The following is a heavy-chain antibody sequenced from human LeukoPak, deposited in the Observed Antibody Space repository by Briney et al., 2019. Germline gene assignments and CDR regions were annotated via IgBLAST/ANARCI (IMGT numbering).Heavy chain of an antibody. Sequence: PGGSLRLSCAASGFTFSSYAMGWVRQAPGKGLEWVSSISSSSSYIYYADSVKGRFTISRDNAKNSLYLQMNSLRAEDTAVYYCAREAAGTLYYYMDVWGKGTTVTVSS. CDR1: GFTFSSYA. J-gene: IGHJ6*03. CDR3: AREAAGTLYYYMDV. CDR2: ISSSSSYI. V-gene: IGHV3-21*01. D-gene: IGHD6-13*01.